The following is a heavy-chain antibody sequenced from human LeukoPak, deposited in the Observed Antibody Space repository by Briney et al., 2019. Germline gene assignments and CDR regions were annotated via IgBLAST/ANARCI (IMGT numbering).Heavy chain of an antibody. CDR3: ARDSVRGGRYGMDV. CDR1: GFTFSSYS. J-gene: IGHJ6*02. Sequence: PGGSLRLSCAASGFTFSSYSMNWVRQAPGKGLEWVSSISSSSSYIYYADSVKGRFTISRDNAKNSLYLQMNSLRAEDTAVYYCARDSVRGGRYGMDVWGQGTTVTVSS. D-gene: IGHD3-10*01. CDR2: ISSSSSYI. V-gene: IGHV3-21*01.